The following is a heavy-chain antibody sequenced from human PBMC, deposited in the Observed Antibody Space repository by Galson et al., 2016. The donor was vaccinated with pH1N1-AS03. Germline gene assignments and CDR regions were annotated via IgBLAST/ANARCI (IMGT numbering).Heavy chain of an antibody. CDR2: IDPSGGPT. CDR1: GYTLTRYY. D-gene: IGHD3-16*02. V-gene: IGHV1-46*01. CDR3: ARRYYFDY. Sequence: SVKVSCKASGYTLTRYYMHWVRQAPGQGLEWMGIIDPSGGPTTYAPKFQGRITITTDTSTSTVYMELVSLNSEDTSVYYCARRYYFDYWGQGTLVTVSS. J-gene: IGHJ4*02.